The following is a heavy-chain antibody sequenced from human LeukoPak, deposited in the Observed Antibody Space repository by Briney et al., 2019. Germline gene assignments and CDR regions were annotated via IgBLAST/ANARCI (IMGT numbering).Heavy chain of an antibody. CDR3: AREVRPRGAFDI. CDR2: MYHSGTT. D-gene: IGHD3-10*01. V-gene: IGHV4-30-2*01. CDR1: GGSISSGGYS. Sequence: PSQTLSLTCAVSGGSISSGGYSWSWIRQPPGKGLEWIGNMYHSGTTYNNPSLKSRVTISVDTSKNQFSLKLSSVTAADTAVYYCAREVRPRGAFDIWGQGTMVTVSS. J-gene: IGHJ3*02.